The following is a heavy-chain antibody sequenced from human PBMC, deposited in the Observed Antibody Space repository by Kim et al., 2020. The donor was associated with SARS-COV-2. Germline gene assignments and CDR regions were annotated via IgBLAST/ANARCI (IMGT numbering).Heavy chain of an antibody. Sequence: SVKVSCKASGGTFSSYAISWVRQAPGQGLEWMGGIIPIFGTANYAQKFQGRVTITADESTSTAYMELSSLRSEDTAVYYCASAYYDILTGYHPYWYFDLWGRGTLVTVSS. V-gene: IGHV1-69*13. J-gene: IGHJ2*01. CDR1: GGTFSSYA. CDR2: IIPIFGTA. CDR3: ASAYYDILTGYHPYWYFDL. D-gene: IGHD3-9*01.